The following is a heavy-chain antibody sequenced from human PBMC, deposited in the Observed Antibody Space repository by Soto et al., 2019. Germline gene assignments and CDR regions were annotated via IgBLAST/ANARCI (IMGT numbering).Heavy chain of an antibody. Sequence: SETLSLTCAVYGGSFSGYYWSWIRQAPGKGLEWIGEINHSGSTNYNPSLKSRVTISVDTSKNQFSLKLSSVTAADTAVYYCARGEMRGYSYGLDYWGQGTLVTVSS. J-gene: IGHJ4*02. CDR1: GGSFSGYY. D-gene: IGHD5-18*01. V-gene: IGHV4-34*01. CDR3: ARGEMRGYSYGLDY. CDR2: INHSGST.